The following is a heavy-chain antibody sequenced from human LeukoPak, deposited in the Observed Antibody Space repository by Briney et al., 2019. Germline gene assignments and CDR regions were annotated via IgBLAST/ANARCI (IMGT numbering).Heavy chain of an antibody. CDR1: GFTFSNYG. D-gene: IGHD2/OR15-2a*01. CDR3: ARDQALYFSYGGY. Sequence: PGGSLRLSCAASGFTFSNYGMHWVRQAPGKGLEWLAAIFYDGSNKYYADTVKGRFTISRDNSKNTLYLQVNTLTAEDTAAYYCARDQALYFSYGGYWGQGTLVTVSS. V-gene: IGHV3-33*01. J-gene: IGHJ4*02. CDR2: IFYDGSNK.